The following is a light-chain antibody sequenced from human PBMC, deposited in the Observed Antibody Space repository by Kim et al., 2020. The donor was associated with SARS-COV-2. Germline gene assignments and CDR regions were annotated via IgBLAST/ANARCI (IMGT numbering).Light chain of an antibody. V-gene: IGKV1-17*01. CDR3: LQHNRYPRT. CDR2: AAS. CDR1: EGIKND. Sequence: ASLGDRVTITCRASEGIKNDLGWYQQKPGKAPKCLIYAASILQSGVPSRFSGSGSGTEFTLTITSLQPEDFATYYCLQHNRYPRTFGQGTKVDIK. J-gene: IGKJ1*01.